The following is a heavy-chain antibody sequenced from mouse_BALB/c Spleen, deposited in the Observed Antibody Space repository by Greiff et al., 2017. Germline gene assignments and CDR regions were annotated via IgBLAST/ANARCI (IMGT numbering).Heavy chain of an antibody. CDR3: APTTMITTGDAMDY. J-gene: IGHJ4*01. Sequence: VQLVESGAELARPGASVKMSCKASGYTFTSYTMHWVKQRPGQGLEWIGYINPSSGYTNYNQKFKDKATLTADKSSSTAYMQLSSLTSEDSAVYYCAPTTMITTGDAMDYWGQGTSVTVSS. D-gene: IGHD2-4*01. CDR1: GYTFTSYT. V-gene: IGHV1-4*01. CDR2: INPSSGYT.